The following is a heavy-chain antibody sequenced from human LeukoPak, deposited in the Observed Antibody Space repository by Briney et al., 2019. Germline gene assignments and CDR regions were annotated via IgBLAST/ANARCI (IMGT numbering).Heavy chain of an antibody. D-gene: IGHD6-19*01. CDR2: IYVSGIT. Sequence: SETLSLTCTVSGASISSYYWSWIRQPAGRGLEWIGRIYVSGITNYNPSLKSRVTMSVDTFKNQFFLKLSSVTAADTAVYYCARTGIEVAGTVYFDYWGQGTLVIVSS. CDR1: GASISSYY. V-gene: IGHV4-4*07. CDR3: ARTGIEVAGTVYFDY. J-gene: IGHJ4*02.